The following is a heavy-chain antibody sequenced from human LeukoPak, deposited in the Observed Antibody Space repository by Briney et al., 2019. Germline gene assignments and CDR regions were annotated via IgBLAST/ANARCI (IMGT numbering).Heavy chain of an antibody. V-gene: IGHV3-74*01. CDR1: GFTFSSYW. Sequence: GGSLRLSCAASGFTFSSYWMHWVRQAPGKGLVWVSRINSDGSSTSYADSVKGRFTISRDNAKNSLYLQMNSLRAEDTAVYYCARVGVVVDFDFWGQGTLVTVSP. CDR3: ARVGVVVDFDF. J-gene: IGHJ4*02. CDR2: INSDGSST. D-gene: IGHD2-15*01.